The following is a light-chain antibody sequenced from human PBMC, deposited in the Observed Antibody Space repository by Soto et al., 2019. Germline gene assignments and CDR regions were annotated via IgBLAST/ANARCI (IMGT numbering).Light chain of an antibody. CDR1: QSVSNN. Sequence: EIVMTQSPATLSVSPGERATFSCRASQSVSNNLAWYQQKPGQAPRLLIYAASTRATAFPARFSGSGSGTEFTLSISSLQSEDFAVYYCQQYNKWPLTFGGGTKVEIK. CDR3: QQYNKWPLT. V-gene: IGKV3-15*01. CDR2: AAS. J-gene: IGKJ4*01.